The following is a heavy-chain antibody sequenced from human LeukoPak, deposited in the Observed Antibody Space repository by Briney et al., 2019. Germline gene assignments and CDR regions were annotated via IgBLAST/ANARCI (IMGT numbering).Heavy chain of an antibody. CDR1: GGSISSSY. CDR2: IYYTGST. V-gene: IGHV4-59*01. CDR3: ARGERRLDV. J-gene: IGHJ6*02. Sequence: PSETLSLTCTVSGGSISSSYWSWIRQPPGKGLEWIGYIYYTGSTNYNPSLKSRVTISVDTSKNKLSLKLSSVTAADTAVYYCARGERRLDVWGQGTTVTVPS. D-gene: IGHD1-26*01.